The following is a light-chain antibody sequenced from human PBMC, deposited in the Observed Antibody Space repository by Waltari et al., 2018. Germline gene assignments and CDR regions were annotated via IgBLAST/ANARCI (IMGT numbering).Light chain of an antibody. CDR1: ERVGNNF. CDR3: QQYSSSVMYT. V-gene: IGKV3-20*01. J-gene: IGKJ2*01. CDR2: GAS. Sequence: VFTQSPGTLSLPPGETATLTCRARERVGNNFIAWYHQKPGLTPRLHIYGASSRATDIPGRFSGSGSGTVFILIITRLEPEDSGVYFCQQYSSSVMYTFGQGTKLEI.